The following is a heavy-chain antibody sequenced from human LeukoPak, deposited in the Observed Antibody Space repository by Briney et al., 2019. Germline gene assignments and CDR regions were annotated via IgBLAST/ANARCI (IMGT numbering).Heavy chain of an antibody. J-gene: IGHJ4*02. CDR2: INGSGGST. D-gene: IGHD3-3*01. CDR3: AKSLLRPGY. Sequence: GGSLRLSCAASGFTFSSYEMNWVRQAPGKGLEWVSDINGSGGSTYYADSVKGRFTISRDNSKNTLYLLMNSLRAEDTAVYYCAKSLLRPGYWGQGTLVTVSS. CDR1: GFTFSSYE. V-gene: IGHV3-23*01.